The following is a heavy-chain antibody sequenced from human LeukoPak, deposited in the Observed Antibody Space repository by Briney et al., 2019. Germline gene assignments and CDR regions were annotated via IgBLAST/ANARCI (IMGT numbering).Heavy chain of an antibody. CDR1: GGSISSDNYS. V-gene: IGHV4-39*07. D-gene: IGHD3-3*01. CDR2: IYYSGST. J-gene: IGHJ6*03. Sequence: SETLSLTCTVSGGSISSDNYSWGWIRQPPGKGLEWIGTIYYSGSTYYNPSLKSRVTISVDTSKNQFSLKLSSVTAADTAVYYCARVRGVQYDFWSGYTHSPPLYYYMDVWGKGTTVTVSS. CDR3: ARVRGVQYDFWSGYTHSPPLYYYMDV.